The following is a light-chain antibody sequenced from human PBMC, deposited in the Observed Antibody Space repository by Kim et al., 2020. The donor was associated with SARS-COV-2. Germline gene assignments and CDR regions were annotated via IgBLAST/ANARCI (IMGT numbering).Light chain of an antibody. CDR3: QQRANWPTVT. V-gene: IGKV3-11*01. CDR2: DAS. Sequence: EIVLTQSPATLSLSPGERATLSCRASQSVGSYLAWYQQRPGQAPRLLIYDASNRATGIPARFSGSGSGTDFTLTINSLEPEDFAAYYCQQRANWPTVTFGGGTKVDIK. J-gene: IGKJ4*01. CDR1: QSVGSY.